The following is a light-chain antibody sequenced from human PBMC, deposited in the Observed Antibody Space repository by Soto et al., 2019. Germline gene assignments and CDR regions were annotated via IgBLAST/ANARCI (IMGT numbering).Light chain of an antibody. V-gene: IGLV3-21*02. Sequence: SYELTQPPSVSVAPGQTARITCRGNNIGSKSVHWYQQKPGQAPVLVVYDDSDRPSGIPERFSGSNSGNTATLTISRVEAGDEADYYCQVWDSSTVVFGGGTKVTVL. J-gene: IGLJ2*01. CDR1: NIGSKS. CDR2: DDS. CDR3: QVWDSSTVV.